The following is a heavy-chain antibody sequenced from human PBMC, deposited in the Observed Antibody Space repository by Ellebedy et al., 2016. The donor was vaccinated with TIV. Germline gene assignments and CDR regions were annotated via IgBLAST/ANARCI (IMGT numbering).Heavy chain of an antibody. J-gene: IGHJ4*02. V-gene: IGHV4-59*08. D-gene: IGHD3-9*01. CDR2: IYYSGST. Sequence: MPSETLSLTCTVSGGSISSFYWSRIRQPPGKGLEWIGTIYYSGSTKYKPSLKSRVTIPVDTSKNQFSLNLSSVTAADTAVYYCARQGMARFFDWTFDYWGQGTLVTVSS. CDR1: GGSISSFY. CDR3: ARQGMARFFDWTFDY.